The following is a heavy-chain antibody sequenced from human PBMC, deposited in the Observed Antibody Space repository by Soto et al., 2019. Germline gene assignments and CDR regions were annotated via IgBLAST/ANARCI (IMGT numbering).Heavy chain of an antibody. D-gene: IGHD5-12*01. J-gene: IGHJ4*02. CDR2: ISGSGSTI. CDR1: GFTFSGDY. V-gene: IGHV3-11*01. Sequence: QVQLVESGGGLVKPGGSLRLSCAASGFTFSGDYMTWIRQAPGKGLEWVSYISGSGSTIYYADSVKGRFTISRDNAKKSLYLQMTSLRAEDTAVYYCASGACSGHDCYYEYWGPGTLVTVSS. CDR3: ASGACSGHDCYYEY.